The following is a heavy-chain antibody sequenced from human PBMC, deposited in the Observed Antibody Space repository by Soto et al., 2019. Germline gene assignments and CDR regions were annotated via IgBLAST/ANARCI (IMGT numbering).Heavy chain of an antibody. CDR1: GGTFSSYA. J-gene: IGHJ6*04. Sequence: SVKVSCKASGGTFSSYAISWVRQAPGQGLEWMGGIIPIFGTANYAQKFQGRVTITADESTSTAYMELSSLRSEDTAVYYCAGPNNYYDSSGYYSGYHGMEVWCNGTTV. CDR2: IIPIFGTA. V-gene: IGHV1-69*13. D-gene: IGHD3-22*01. CDR3: AGPNNYYDSSGYYSGYHGMEV.